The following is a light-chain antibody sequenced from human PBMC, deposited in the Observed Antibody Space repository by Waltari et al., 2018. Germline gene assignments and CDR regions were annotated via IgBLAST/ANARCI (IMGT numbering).Light chain of an antibody. Sequence: QSALTQPASLSGSPGMSITISCHGTRRDVGAYHLVSWYQQHPGKAPKLLIFEVTKRPSGISDRFSGSKSDNTATLTSSGLQAEDEADYFCCSDAGTSTMVFGGGTKLTVL. J-gene: IGLJ3*02. CDR2: EVT. V-gene: IGLV2-23*02. CDR3: CSDAGTSTMV. CDR1: RRDVGAYHL.